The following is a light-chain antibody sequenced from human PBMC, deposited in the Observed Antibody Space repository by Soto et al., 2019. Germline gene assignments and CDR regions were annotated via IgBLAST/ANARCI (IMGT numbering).Light chain of an antibody. CDR2: AAS. J-gene: IGKJ2*01. Sequence: DIQMTQSPSSLSASVGDRVTITCRASQSISSYLNWYQQKPGKAPKLLIYAASSLQSGVPSRFSGSGSGTDFTLXISSLQPEDFATYYCQQSYSTPPYTFGQGTKLEIK. CDR3: QQSYSTPPYT. CDR1: QSISSY. V-gene: IGKV1-39*01.